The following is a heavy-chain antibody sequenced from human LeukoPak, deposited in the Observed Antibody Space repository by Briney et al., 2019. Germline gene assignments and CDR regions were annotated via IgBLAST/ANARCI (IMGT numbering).Heavy chain of an antibody. Sequence: GGSLRLSCAASGFSFSSYAMSWVRQAPGKGLEWVANIKQDGSEKYYVDSVKGRFTISRDNAKNSLYLQMNSLRAEDTAVYYCARSKGGYSYGSDYWGQGTLVTVSS. CDR1: GFSFSSYA. D-gene: IGHD5-18*01. J-gene: IGHJ4*02. CDR3: ARSKGGYSYGSDY. V-gene: IGHV3-7*01. CDR2: IKQDGSEK.